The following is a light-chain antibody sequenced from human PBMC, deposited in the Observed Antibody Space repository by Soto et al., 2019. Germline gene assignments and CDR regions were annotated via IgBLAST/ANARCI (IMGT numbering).Light chain of an antibody. CDR2: GAS. CDR3: QQYHNWPPLT. V-gene: IGKV3-15*01. CDR1: QSVSSN. J-gene: IGKJ4*01. Sequence: EIVMTQSPATLSVSPGERVTLSCRASQSVSSNLAWYQQKPGQAPRLLIYGASTRVPGIPARFSGSGSGTEFTLTISSLQSEDCALYYCQQYHNWPPLTFGGGTKVEIK.